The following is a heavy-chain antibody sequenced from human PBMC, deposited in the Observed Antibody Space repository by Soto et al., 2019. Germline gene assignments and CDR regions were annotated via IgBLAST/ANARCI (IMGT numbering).Heavy chain of an antibody. V-gene: IGHV2-5*02. J-gene: IGHJ5*02. D-gene: IGHD6-13*01. CDR3: AHRIAAAPHPNNNWFDP. CDR2: IHWDDDK. CDR1: GFSLSTSGVG. Sequence: QISLKESGPTLVKPTQTLTLTCTFSGFSLSTSGVGVGWIRQPPGKALEWLALIHWDDDKRYSPSLMNRLTITKHTSKTQIVRTMTNMDPLDTDTYHCAHRIAAAPHPNNNWFDPWGQGTLVTVSS.